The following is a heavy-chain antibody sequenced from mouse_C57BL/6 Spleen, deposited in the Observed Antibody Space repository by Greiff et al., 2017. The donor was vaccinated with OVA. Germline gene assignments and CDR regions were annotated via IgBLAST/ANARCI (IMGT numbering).Heavy chain of an antibody. CDR3: VRPITTDGYYEDWYFDV. CDR1: GFSFNTYA. CDR2: IRSKSNNYAT. D-gene: IGHD2-3*01. J-gene: IGHJ1*03. V-gene: IGHV10-1*01. Sequence: EVKLVESGGGLVQPKGSLKLSCAASGFSFNTYAMNWVRQAPGKGLEWVARIRSKSNNYATYYADSVKDRFTISRDDSESMLYLQMNNLKTEDTAMYYCVRPITTDGYYEDWYFDVWGTGTTVTVSS.